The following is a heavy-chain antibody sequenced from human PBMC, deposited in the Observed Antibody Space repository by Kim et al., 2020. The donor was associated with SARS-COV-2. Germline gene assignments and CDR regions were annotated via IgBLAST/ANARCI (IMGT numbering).Heavy chain of an antibody. CDR1: GFTFSNYW. CDR3: AGNPKYFYGSGRQYYYMDV. J-gene: IGHJ6*03. CDR2: VNSEGRST. D-gene: IGHD3-10*01. V-gene: IGHV3-74*01. Sequence: GGSLRLSCAASGFTFSNYWMHWVRQAPGKGLVWISRVNSEGRSTVYADSVKGRFTISRDNSKNTVHLQMNSLRDEDTAVYYCAGNPKYFYGSGRQYYYMDVWGTGTTVTVSS.